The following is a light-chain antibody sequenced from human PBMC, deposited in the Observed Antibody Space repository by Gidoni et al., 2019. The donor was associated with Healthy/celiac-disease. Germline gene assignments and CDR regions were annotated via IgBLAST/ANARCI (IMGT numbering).Light chain of an antibody. V-gene: IGKV1-39*01. J-gene: IGKJ1*01. CDR1: QSISSY. CDR3: QQSYSTPPT. Sequence: DIQMTQSPSSLSASVVDRVTITCRASQSISSYLNWYQQKPGKAPKLLIYAASRLQSGVPSRFSGSGSGKDFTLTISSLQHEDFATYYCQQSYSTPPTFGQGTKVEIK. CDR2: AAS.